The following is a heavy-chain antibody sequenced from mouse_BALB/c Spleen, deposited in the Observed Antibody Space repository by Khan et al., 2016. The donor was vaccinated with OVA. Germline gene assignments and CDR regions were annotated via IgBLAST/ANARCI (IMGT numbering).Heavy chain of an antibody. J-gene: IGHJ1*01. V-gene: IGHV9-3-1*01. CDR3: ARKEHGGFGV. Sequence: QIQLVQSGPELKKPGETVKISCKAAGYTFTNYGLNWVKQAPGKGLKWMGWINTYTGEPTYADDFKGRVAFSLETSASTAYLQINNLKNEDTGTYLGARKEHGGFGVWGAGTTVTVS. CDR1: GYTFTNYG. CDR2: INTYTGEP.